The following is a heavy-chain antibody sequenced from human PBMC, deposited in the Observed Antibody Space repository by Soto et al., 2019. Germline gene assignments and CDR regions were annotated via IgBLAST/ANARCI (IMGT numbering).Heavy chain of an antibody. CDR1: GSPFINYA. J-gene: IGHJ4*02. CDR2: LSGSGSST. V-gene: IGHV3-23*01. Sequence: GGPLRVSCTAAGSPFINYAMNWVRQAPGKGLEGLSTLSGSGSSTYYADSVKGRFTISRDNSKNTLYLQMNSLRAEDTAVYYCARDLGPYIAAAGSFDYWGQGTLVTVSS. D-gene: IGHD6-13*01. CDR3: ARDLGPYIAAAGSFDY.